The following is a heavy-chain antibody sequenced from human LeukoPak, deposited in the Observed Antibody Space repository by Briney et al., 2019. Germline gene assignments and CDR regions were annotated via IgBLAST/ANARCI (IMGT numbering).Heavy chain of an antibody. D-gene: IGHD2-15*01. CDR2: LYSDDST. Sequence: GGSLRLSCAASGFAVSSNNMSWVRQAPGKGLECVSLLYSDDSTYYADSVKGRFIISRDNSKNTLYLQMSSLRAEDTAVYYCARSYCSGGNCYSGRNVFDIWGQGTMVTVSS. V-gene: IGHV3-53*01. CDR3: ARSYCSGGNCYSGRNVFDI. CDR1: GFAVSSNN. J-gene: IGHJ3*02.